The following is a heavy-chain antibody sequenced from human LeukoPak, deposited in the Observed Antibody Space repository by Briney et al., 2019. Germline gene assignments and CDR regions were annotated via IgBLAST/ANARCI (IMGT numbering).Heavy chain of an antibody. J-gene: IGHJ5*02. Sequence: GGSLRLSCAASGFTFSSYGMHWVRPAPGKGLEWVAVISYDGSNKYYADSVKGRLTISRDNSKNTLYLQMNSLRAEDTAVYYCAKDPRYCSSTSCRYPNWFDPWGQGTLVTVSS. CDR1: GFTFSSYG. D-gene: IGHD2-2*01. CDR2: ISYDGSNK. CDR3: AKDPRYCSSTSCRYPNWFDP. V-gene: IGHV3-30*18.